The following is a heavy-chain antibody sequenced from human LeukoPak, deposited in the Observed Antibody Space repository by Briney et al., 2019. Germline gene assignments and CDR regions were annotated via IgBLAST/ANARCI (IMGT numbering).Heavy chain of an antibody. V-gene: IGHV3-11*04. D-gene: IGHD5-24*01. CDR1: GFTFSDYY. CDR2: ISSSGSTI. J-gene: IGHJ3*02. Sequence: GGSLRLSCAASGFTFSDYYMYWIRQAPGKGLEWVSYISSSGSTIYYADSVKGRFTISRDNAKNSLYLQMNSLRAEDTAVYYCARVDGYNSAAFDIWGQGTMVTVSS. CDR3: ARVDGYNSAAFDI.